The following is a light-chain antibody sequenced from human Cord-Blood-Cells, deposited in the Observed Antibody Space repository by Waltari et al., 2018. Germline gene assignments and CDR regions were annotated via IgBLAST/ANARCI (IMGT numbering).Light chain of an antibody. CDR2: DAS. Sequence: EFVLTQSPATLSLSPGERAPLSCRASQSVSSYLAWYQQKPGQAPRLLIYDASNRATGIPARFSGSGSGTDFTLTISSLEPEDFAVYYCQQRSNWPLTFGGGTKVEIK. CDR3: QQRSNWPLT. CDR1: QSVSSY. J-gene: IGKJ4*01. V-gene: IGKV3-11*01.